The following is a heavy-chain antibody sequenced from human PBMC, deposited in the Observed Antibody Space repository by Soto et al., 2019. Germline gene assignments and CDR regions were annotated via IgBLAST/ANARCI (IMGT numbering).Heavy chain of an antibody. Sequence: GGSLRLSCAASGFTFSSYGMHWVRQAPGKGLEWVAVISYDGSNKYYADSVKGRFTISRDNSKNTLYLQMNSLRAEDTAVYYCAKGGLYDSSGWGMDVWGQGTTVTVSS. CDR1: GFTFSSYG. CDR2: ISYDGSNK. J-gene: IGHJ6*02. CDR3: AKGGLYDSSGWGMDV. V-gene: IGHV3-30*18. D-gene: IGHD3-22*01.